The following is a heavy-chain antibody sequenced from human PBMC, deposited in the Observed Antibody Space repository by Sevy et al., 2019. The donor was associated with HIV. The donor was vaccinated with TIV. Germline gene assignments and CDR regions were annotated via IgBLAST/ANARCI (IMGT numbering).Heavy chain of an antibody. Sequence: GGSLRLSCTASGFTFGDYCMSWVRQAPGKGLEWVAFLKSDVYCGTVDQAASVRGRFVISRDDSKTIAYLQMNDLKTEDTGVYYCTRWKAAQSIFDYWGQGALVTVSS. CDR3: TRWKAAQSIFDY. J-gene: IGHJ4*02. CDR1: GFTFGDYC. D-gene: IGHD6-13*01. CDR2: LKSDVYCGTV. V-gene: IGHV3-49*04.